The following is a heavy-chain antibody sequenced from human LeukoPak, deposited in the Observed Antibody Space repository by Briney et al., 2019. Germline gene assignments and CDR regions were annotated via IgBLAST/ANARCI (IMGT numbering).Heavy chain of an antibody. D-gene: IGHD3-10*01. CDR1: GGSVTSGY. Sequence: ASETLSLTCTVSGGSVTSGYWSWIRQSPGKGLEWIGYISYSDSTRYNPSLKSRVTMSIDTPKNQFSLQLNSVTPEDTAVYYCVGGGLVRGVTHWFDPWGQGTLVTVSS. CDR2: ISYSDST. V-gene: IGHV4-59*02. J-gene: IGHJ5*02. CDR3: VGGGLVRGVTHWFDP.